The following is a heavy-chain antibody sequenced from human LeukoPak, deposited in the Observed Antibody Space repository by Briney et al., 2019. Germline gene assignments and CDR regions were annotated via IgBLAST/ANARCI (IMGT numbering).Heavy chain of an antibody. D-gene: IGHD3-3*01. CDR1: GYTFTSYD. CDR2: MNPNNGNT. CDR3: ASRPLYDFWSGYSN. V-gene: IGHV1-8*01. Sequence: ASVKVSCKASGYTFTSYDINWVRQATGQGLEWMGWMNPNNGNTGYAQKFQGRVTMTRNTSISTAYMELSSLRSEDTAVYYCASRPLYDFWSGYSNWGQGTLVTVSS. J-gene: IGHJ4*02.